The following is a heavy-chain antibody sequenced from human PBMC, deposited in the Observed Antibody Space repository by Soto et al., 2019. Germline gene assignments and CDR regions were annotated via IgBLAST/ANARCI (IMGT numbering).Heavy chain of an antibody. CDR1: GFTFSSYS. V-gene: IGHV3-21*01. J-gene: IGHJ6*03. Sequence: GGSLRLSCAASGFTFSSYSMNGVRQAPGKGLEWVSSISSSSSYIYYADSVKGRFTISRDNAKNSLYVQMNSLRAEDTAVYYCSRMGGDQYYYYYMDVWGKGTTVTVSS. CDR3: SRMGGDQYYYYYMDV. D-gene: IGHD3-16*01. CDR2: ISSSSSYI.